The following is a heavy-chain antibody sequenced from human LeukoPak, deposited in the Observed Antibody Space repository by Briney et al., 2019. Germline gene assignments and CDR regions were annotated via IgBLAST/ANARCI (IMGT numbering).Heavy chain of an antibody. J-gene: IGHJ4*02. CDR3: ARVRDTAMAKEYYFDY. CDR2: IYYSGST. CDR1: GGSISSSSYY. Sequence: KPSETLSLTCTVSGGSISSSSYYWGWIRQPPGKGLEWIGSIYYSGSTYYNPSLKSRVTISVDTSKNQFSLKLSSVTAADTAVYYCARVRDTAMAKEYYFDYWGQGTLVTVSS. D-gene: IGHD5-18*01. V-gene: IGHV4-39*07.